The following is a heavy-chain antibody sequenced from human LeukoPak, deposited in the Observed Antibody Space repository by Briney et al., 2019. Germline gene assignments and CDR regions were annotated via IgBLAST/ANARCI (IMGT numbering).Heavy chain of an antibody. Sequence: GGSLRLSCAASGFTFSSYAMSWVRQAPGKGLEWVSAISGSGGSTYYADSVKGRFTISRDNAKNSLYLQMNSLRAEDTAVYYCARGVTTVTTHYYYGMDVWGQGTTVTVSS. J-gene: IGHJ6*02. D-gene: IGHD4-17*01. CDR1: GFTFSSYA. CDR2: ISGSGGST. V-gene: IGHV3-23*01. CDR3: ARGVTTVTTHYYYGMDV.